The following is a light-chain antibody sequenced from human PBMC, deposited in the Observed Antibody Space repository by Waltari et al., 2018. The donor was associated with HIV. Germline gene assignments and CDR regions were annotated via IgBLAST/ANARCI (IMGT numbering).Light chain of an antibody. V-gene: IGLV1-40*01. J-gene: IGLJ2*01. CDR2: CNT. CDR3: QSFDNGLSGV. CDR1: SSHIGASND. Sequence: QSVLTQPPSVSGAPGQRVTISSTGSSSHIGASNDVHCYQQLPGTSLKRLFYCNTNLPTGVPARFSGSKSGTSASLAITGLRAEDEADYFCQSFDNGLSGVFGGGTKLTVL.